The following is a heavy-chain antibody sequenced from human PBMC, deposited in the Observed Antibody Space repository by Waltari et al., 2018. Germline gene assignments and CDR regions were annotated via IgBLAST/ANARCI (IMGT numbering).Heavy chain of an antibody. D-gene: IGHD6-13*01. CDR2: IIPIFGTA. V-gene: IGHV1-69*01. CDR1: GGPFSSYA. Sequence: QVQLVQSGAEVKKPGSSVKVSCKASGGPFSSYAISWVRQAPGQGLEWMGGIIPIFGTANYAQKFQGRVTITADESTSTAYMELSSLRSEDTAVYYCARGVAAAGPLYYGMDVWGQGTTVTVSS. J-gene: IGHJ6*02. CDR3: ARGVAAAGPLYYGMDV.